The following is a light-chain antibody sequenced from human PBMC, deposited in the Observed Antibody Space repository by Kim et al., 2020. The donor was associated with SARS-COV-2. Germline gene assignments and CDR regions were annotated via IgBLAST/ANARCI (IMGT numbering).Light chain of an antibody. J-gene: IGKJ1*01. CDR2: AAS. V-gene: IGKV1-27*01. Sequence: ASVGDRVTITCRASQDIKNYLAWYRQKPGKVPEVLIYAASILQSGVPSRISGSGSGTYFTLTINSLQPEDVATYYCQKYNSAPWTFGQGTKVEIK. CDR3: QKYNSAPWT. CDR1: QDIKNY.